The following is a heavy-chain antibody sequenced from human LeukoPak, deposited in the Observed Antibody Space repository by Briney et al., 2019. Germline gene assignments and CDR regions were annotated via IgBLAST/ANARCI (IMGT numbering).Heavy chain of an antibody. V-gene: IGHV3-21*04. D-gene: IGHD4-23*01. CDR2: ISSSSSYI. J-gene: IGHJ4*02. CDR3: AKHPVGRNPPYYFDY. CDR1: GFTFSSYS. Sequence: PGGSLRLSCAASGFTFSSYSMNWVRQAPGKGLGWVSSISSSSSYIYYADSVKGRFTISRDNSKNTLYLQMNSLRAEDTAMYYCAKHPVGRNPPYYFDYWGQGTLVSVSS.